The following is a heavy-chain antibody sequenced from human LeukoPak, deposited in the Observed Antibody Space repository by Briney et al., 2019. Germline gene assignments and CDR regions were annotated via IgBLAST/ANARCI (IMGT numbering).Heavy chain of an antibody. J-gene: IGHJ6*04. CDR3: ARDVPTHNRVVPAAIPVRRYGMDV. CDR1: GYTFTSYG. V-gene: IGHV1-18*04. CDR2: ISAYNGNT. Sequence: GASVKVSCKASGYTFTSYGISWVRQAPGQGLEWMGWISAYNGNTNYAQKLQGRVTMTTDTSTSTAYMELRSLRSDDTAVYYCARDVPTHNRVVPAAIPVRRYGMDVWGKGTTVTVSS. D-gene: IGHD2-2*02.